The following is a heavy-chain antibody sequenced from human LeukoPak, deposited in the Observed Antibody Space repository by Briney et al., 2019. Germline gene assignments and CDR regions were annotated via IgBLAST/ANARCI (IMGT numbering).Heavy chain of an antibody. J-gene: IGHJ5*02. V-gene: IGHV4-59*01. CDR3: ARRGAAAGTTNWFDP. CDR1: GGSISSYY. CDR2: IYYSGST. D-gene: IGHD6-13*01. Sequence: SETLSLTCTVSGGSISSYYWSWIRQPPGKGLEWIGYIYYSGSTNYNPSLKSRVTISVDTSKNQFSLKLSSVTAADTAVYYCARRGAAAGTTNWFDPWGQGTLVTVSS.